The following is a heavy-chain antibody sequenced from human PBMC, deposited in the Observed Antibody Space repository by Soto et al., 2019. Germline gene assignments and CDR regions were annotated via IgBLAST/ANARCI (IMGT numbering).Heavy chain of an antibody. J-gene: IGHJ5*02. CDR1: GYTLTELS. CDR2: FDPEDGET. CDR3: ARGLWTTVVGYWFDP. V-gene: IGHV1-24*01. D-gene: IGHD4-17*01. Sequence: ASVKVSCKVSGYTLTELSMHWVRQAPRKGLEWMGGFDPEDGETIYAQKFQGRVTMTEDTSTDTAYMELRSLRSDDTAVYYCARGLWTTVVGYWFDPWGQGTLVTVSS.